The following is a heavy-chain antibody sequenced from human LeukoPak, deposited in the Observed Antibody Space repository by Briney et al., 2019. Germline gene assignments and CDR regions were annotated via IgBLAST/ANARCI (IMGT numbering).Heavy chain of an antibody. CDR3: ARCEWEEPDY. Sequence: SETLSLTCAVYGGSFSGYYWSWIRQPPGKGLEWIGEINHSGSTNYNPSLKSRVTISVDTSKNQFSLKLSSVTAADTAVYYCARCEWEEPDYWGQGTLVTVSS. CDR2: INHSGST. V-gene: IGHV4-34*01. J-gene: IGHJ4*02. CDR1: GGSFSGYY. D-gene: IGHD1-26*01.